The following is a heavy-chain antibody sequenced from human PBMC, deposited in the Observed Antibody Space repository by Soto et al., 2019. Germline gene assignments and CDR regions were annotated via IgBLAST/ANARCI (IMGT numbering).Heavy chain of an antibody. CDR3: AIGYSYAHFDP. J-gene: IGHJ5*02. CDR2: ISGSGDST. CDR1: GFTFSSYA. Sequence: GGSLRLSCAASGFTFSSYAMSWVRQAPGKGLEWVSGISGSGDSTYYADSMKGRFTISRDNSKNTLYLQMNSLRAEDTAIYYCAIGYSYAHFDPWGQGTLVTVSS. D-gene: IGHD5-18*01. V-gene: IGHV3-23*01.